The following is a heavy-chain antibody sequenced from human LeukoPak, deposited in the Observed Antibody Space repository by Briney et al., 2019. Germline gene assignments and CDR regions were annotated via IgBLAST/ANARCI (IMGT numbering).Heavy chain of an antibody. CDR3: AREHRSFHY. CDR1: GFTFSSYA. V-gene: IGHV3-30-3*01. J-gene: IGHJ4*02. CDR2: ISYDGSNK. Sequence: GRSLRLSCAASGFTFSSYAMHWVRQAPGKGLEWVAVISYDGSNKYYADSVKGRFTISRDNAKNSLYLQMNSLRAEDTAVYYCAREHRSFHYWGQGTLVTVSS. D-gene: IGHD2-21*01.